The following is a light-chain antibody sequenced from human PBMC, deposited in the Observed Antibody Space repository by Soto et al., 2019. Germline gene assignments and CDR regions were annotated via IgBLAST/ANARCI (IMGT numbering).Light chain of an antibody. CDR1: SGDVGGYNY. V-gene: IGLV2-8*01. CDR3: SSYAGSSTYV. Sequence: QSALTQPPSASGSPGQSVTISCTGTSGDVGGYNYVAWFQQHPGKAPKLMIYEVTKRPSGVPDRFSGSKSGNTASLTVSGLQAEDEADYYCSSYAGSSTYVFGTGTKLTVL. J-gene: IGLJ1*01. CDR2: EVT.